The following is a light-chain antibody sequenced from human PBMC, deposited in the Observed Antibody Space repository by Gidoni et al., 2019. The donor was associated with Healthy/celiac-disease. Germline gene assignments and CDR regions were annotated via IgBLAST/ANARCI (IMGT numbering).Light chain of an antibody. V-gene: IGKV1-39*01. Sequence: EIQMTQSPSSLSASVGDRVTITCRASQSISSYLNWYQQKPGKAPKLLIYAASSLQSGVPSRFSGSGSGTDFTLTISSLQPEDFATYYCQQSYSTPLTCGPGTKVDIK. CDR1: QSISSY. CDR2: AAS. CDR3: QQSYSTPLT. J-gene: IGKJ3*01.